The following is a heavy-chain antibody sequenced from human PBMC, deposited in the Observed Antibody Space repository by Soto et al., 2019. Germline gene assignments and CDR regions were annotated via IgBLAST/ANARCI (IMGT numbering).Heavy chain of an antibody. CDR3: AQFHDGSARSV. CDR1: GGYISSSNW. CDR2: IYHSGST. V-gene: IGHV4-4*02. J-gene: IGHJ4*02. Sequence: QVQLQESGPGLVKPSGTLSLTCAVSGGYISSSNWWTWVRQSPGKGLEWIGGIYHSGSTNYNPSLKSRVNISVDKSKNHFSLNLSSVTAADTAVYFCAQFHDGSARSVWGQGAPVIVSS. D-gene: IGHD3-16*01.